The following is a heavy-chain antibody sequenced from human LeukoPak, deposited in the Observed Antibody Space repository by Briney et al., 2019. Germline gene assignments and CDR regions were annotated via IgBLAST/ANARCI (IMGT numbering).Heavy chain of an antibody. J-gene: IGHJ6*02. CDR2: INGGGGSK. CDR1: GFTFSNYA. Sequence: GGSLRLSCAASGFTFSNYAMTWVRQAPGKGLEWVSSINGGGGSKHYADSVKGRFDIFRDNSGITLSLQMNSLRAEDTAVYYCAKDHFDGSAYYGYYSGIDVWGQGTTVTVSS. D-gene: IGHD3-22*01. CDR3: AKDHFDGSAYYGYYSGIDV. V-gene: IGHV3-23*01.